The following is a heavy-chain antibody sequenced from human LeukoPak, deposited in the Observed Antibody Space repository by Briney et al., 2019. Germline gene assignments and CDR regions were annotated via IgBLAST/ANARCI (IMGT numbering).Heavy chain of an antibody. CDR1: DGVISSHY. D-gene: IGHD3-22*01. J-gene: IGHJ4*02. CDR3: ARQKYDSTGYHPWVFDN. V-gene: IGHV4-59*08. CDR2: IYSSGTT. Sequence: PSETLSLTCTVSDGVISSHYWSWIRQPPGKRLEWIGYIYSSGTTNYNPSLKSRVTISVNTSKNQFSLKLSSVTAADTAVYYCARQKYDSTGYHPWVFDNWGQGTLVTVSS.